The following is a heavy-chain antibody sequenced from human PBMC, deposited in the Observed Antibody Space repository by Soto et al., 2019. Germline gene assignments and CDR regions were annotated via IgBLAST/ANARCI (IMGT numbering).Heavy chain of an antibody. V-gene: IGHV4-59*08. CDR2: IYYSGST. CDR3: ARKRGGGSRAFDP. J-gene: IGHJ5*02. Sequence: QVQLQESGPGLVKPSETLSLTCTVSGGSISSYYWSWIRQPPGKGLEWIGYIYYSGSTNYNPSLKSRVTISVDTSKTQFSLKLSSVTAADTAVYYCARKRGGGSRAFDPWGQGTLVTVSS. D-gene: IGHD6-13*01. CDR1: GGSISSYY.